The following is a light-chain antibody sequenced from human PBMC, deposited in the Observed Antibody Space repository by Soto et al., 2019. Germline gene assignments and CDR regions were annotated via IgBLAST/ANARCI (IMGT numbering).Light chain of an antibody. CDR3: MQALQSPIS. Sequence: EIVMTQSPLSLPVTPGESASISCRSTQSLLHTNGHNYLVWYLQKAGQSPQLLIFLRSNRASGVPDRFSGSGSGTHFTLNISRVGAEDVGLYFCMQALQSPISFGGGTNVEIK. V-gene: IGKV2-28*01. CDR2: LRS. CDR1: QSLLHTNGHNY. J-gene: IGKJ4*01.